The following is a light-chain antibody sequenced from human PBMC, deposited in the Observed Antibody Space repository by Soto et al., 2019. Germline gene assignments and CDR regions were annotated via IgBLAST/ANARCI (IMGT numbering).Light chain of an antibody. CDR3: QQYGSSPFT. Sequence: EIVLTQSPGTLSLSPGERATLSCRASQSGNSNYLAWYQQKPGQPPRLLIYDTSTRATGIPDRFSGSGSGADFTLTISRLEPEDFAVFYCQQYGSSPFTFGPGTKVHIK. V-gene: IGKV3-20*01. CDR1: QSGNSNY. CDR2: DTS. J-gene: IGKJ3*01.